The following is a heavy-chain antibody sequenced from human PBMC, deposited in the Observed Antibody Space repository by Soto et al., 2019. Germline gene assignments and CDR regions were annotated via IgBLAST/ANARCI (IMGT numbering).Heavy chain of an antibody. CDR3: ARDGRAMNDY. Sequence: GGSLRLSCAASGFTFSTYAMQCVRQAPGKGLEFVSSISSNGGTTNYAYSVKGRFTISRDNSRDTLYLQMGSLRPEDMAVYYCARDGRAMNDYWGQGTLVTVSS. CDR2: ISSNGGTT. J-gene: IGHJ4*02. D-gene: IGHD5-18*01. CDR1: GFTFSTYA. V-gene: IGHV3-64*01.